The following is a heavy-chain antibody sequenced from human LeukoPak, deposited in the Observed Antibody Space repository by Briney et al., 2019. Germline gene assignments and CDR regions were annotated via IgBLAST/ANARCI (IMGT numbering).Heavy chain of an antibody. D-gene: IGHD2-21*01. CDR2: ISYDGSNK. V-gene: IGHV3-30*18. Sequence: GGSLRLSCAASGFTFSSYGMHWVRQAPGKGLEWVAVISYDGSNKYYADSVKGRYTISRDKSKNTLYLQMNSLRAEDAAVYYCAKGYCGGDCPFDYWGQGTLVTVSS. CDR1: GFTFSSYG. J-gene: IGHJ4*02. CDR3: AKGYCGGDCPFDY.